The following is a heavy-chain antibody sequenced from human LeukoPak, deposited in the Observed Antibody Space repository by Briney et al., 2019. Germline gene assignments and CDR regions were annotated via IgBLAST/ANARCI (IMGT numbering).Heavy chain of an antibody. CDR2: ISSSSDYI. Sequence: PGGSLRLSCAASGFNLTGYGMNWVRQAPGKGLEWVSSISSSSDYIYYADSVKGRFAISRDNAKSSLYLQMNSLRAEDTAVYYCARGVTARGFYYYMDVWGKGTTVTISS. CDR3: ARGVTARGFYYYMDV. V-gene: IGHV3-21*01. D-gene: IGHD2-21*02. J-gene: IGHJ6*03. CDR1: GFNLTGYG.